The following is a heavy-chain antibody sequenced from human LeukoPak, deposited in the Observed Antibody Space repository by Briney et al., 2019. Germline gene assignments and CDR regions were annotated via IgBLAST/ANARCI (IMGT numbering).Heavy chain of an antibody. D-gene: IGHD2-2*01. Sequence: GGSLRLSCAASGFTFSSYAMHWVRQAPGKGLEWVAVISYDGSNKYYADSVKGRFTVSRDNSKNTLYLQMNSLRAEDTAVYYCAKAGRKDIVVVPAATAHFDYWGQGTLVTVSS. V-gene: IGHV3-30-3*01. CDR3: AKAGRKDIVVVPAATAHFDY. CDR2: ISYDGSNK. CDR1: GFTFSSYA. J-gene: IGHJ4*02.